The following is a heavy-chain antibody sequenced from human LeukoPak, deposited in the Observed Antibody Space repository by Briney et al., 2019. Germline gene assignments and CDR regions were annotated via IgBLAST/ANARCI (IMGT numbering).Heavy chain of an antibody. J-gene: IGHJ5*02. D-gene: IGHD5-18*01. V-gene: IGHV4-4*02. CDR1: GGSISSSNW. Sequence: PSETLSLTCAVSGGSISSSNWWSWVRQPPGKGLEWIGEIYHSGSTNYNPSLKSRVTISVDKSKNQFSLKLSSVTAADTAVYYCARGNMGYSYGYPQGRSGSGNWFDPWGQGTLVTVSS. CDR2: IYHSGST. CDR3: ARGNMGYSYGYPQGRSGSGNWFDP.